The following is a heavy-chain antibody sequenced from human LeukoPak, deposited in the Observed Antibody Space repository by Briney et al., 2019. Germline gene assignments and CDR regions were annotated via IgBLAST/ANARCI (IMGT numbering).Heavy chain of an antibody. V-gene: IGHV3-74*01. CDR3: VRTAPSAYGLLFDY. J-gene: IGHJ4*02. Sequence: GGSLRLSCAASAFTFSNYWMHWVRQAPGKGLVWVSRISSDGSSTSYADSVEGRFTISRGNAKNTLYLQMNRLRAEDTAVYYCVRTAPSAYGLLFDYWGQGTLVTVSS. D-gene: IGHD3-10*01. CDR1: AFTFSNYW. CDR2: ISSDGSST.